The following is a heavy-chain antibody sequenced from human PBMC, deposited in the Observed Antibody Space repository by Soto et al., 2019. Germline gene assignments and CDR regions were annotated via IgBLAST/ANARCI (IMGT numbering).Heavy chain of an antibody. CDR3: ARWGTTGGLDV. D-gene: IGHD3-16*01. V-gene: IGHV3-30*19. J-gene: IGHJ4*02. Sequence: QVQLVESGGGVVQPGTSLRLSCVGSGFTFRSYVIHWVRQAPGKGLEWVALTSYDGSNKYYDDSVKGRFTISRDNSRNTVDLHMDNLRLEYTAFYYCARWGTTGGLDVWGQGTLVSVSS. CDR2: TSYDGSNK. CDR1: GFTFRSYV.